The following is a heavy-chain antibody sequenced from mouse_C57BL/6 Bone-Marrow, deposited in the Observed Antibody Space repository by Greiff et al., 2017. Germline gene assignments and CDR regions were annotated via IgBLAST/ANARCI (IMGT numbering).Heavy chain of an antibody. V-gene: IGHV1-61*01. D-gene: IGHD3-2*02. CDR3: ARSGVWWFAY. CDR1: GYTFTSYW. CDR2: IYPSDSET. J-gene: IGHJ3*01. Sequence: VQLQQPGAELVRPGSSVKLSCKASGYTFTSYWMDWVKQRPGQGLEWIGNIYPSDSETHYNQKFKDKATLTVDKSSSTAYMQLSSLTSEDAAVYYCARSGVWWFAYWGQGTLVTVSA.